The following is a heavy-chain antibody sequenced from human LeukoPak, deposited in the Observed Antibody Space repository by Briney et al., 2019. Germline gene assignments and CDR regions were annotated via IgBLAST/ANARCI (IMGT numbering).Heavy chain of an antibody. D-gene: IGHD3-10*01. V-gene: IGHV4-34*01. CDR2: INHSGST. J-gene: IGHJ4*02. Sequence: LETLSLTCAVYGGSFSGYYWSWIRQPPGKGLEWIGEINHSGSTNYNPSLKSRVTISVDTSKNQFSLKLSSVTAADTAVYYCARLTYYYGSGSYYEHFDYWGQGTLVTVSS. CDR1: GGSFSGYY. CDR3: ARLTYYYGSGSYYEHFDY.